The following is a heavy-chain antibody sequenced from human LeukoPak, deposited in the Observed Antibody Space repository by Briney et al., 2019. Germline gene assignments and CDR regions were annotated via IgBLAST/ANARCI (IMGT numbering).Heavy chain of an antibody. D-gene: IGHD3-22*01. J-gene: IGHJ3*02. Sequence: SETLSLTCAVYGGSFSDYYWSCIRQPPGKGLEWIGEVNHSGSTNYNPSLKSRVTISVDTSKDQFSLKLSSVTAADTAIYYCARSQRYYDSSGYYYPDGFDIWGQGTMVTVSS. CDR1: GGSFSDYY. CDR3: ARSQRYYDSSGYYYPDGFDI. CDR2: VNHSGST. V-gene: IGHV4-34*01.